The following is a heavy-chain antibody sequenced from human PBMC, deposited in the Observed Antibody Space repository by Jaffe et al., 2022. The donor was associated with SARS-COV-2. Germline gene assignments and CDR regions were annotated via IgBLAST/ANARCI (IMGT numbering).Heavy chain of an antibody. Sequence: EVQLVESGGGLVQPGGSLRLSCAASGFTFSDYWMSWVRQAPGKGLEWVANIEQDGTGKNYVDSAKARFIISRDNAKNSLFLQMNSLRAEDTAVYYCARGGGGAGCYPWENCFHQHFFMDVWGKGTTVTVSS. CDR3: ARGGGGAGCYPWENCFHQHFFMDV. V-gene: IGHV3-7*01. J-gene: IGHJ6*03. D-gene: IGHD2-21*01. CDR1: GFTFSDYW. CDR2: IEQDGTGK.